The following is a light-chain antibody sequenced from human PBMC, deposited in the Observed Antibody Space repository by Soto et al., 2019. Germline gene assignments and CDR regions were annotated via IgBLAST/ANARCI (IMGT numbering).Light chain of an antibody. J-gene: IGKJ1*01. Sequence: DIQMTQSPSTLTASVGDRVTITCRASQRISSWLAWYQQKPGKVPKLLIYKASGLESGVPSRFSGSGSGTKFTLTITSLQPADFATYYCQQCNSYLWPLGQGTKVEIK. CDR3: QQCNSYLWP. CDR2: KAS. CDR1: QRISSW. V-gene: IGKV1-5*03.